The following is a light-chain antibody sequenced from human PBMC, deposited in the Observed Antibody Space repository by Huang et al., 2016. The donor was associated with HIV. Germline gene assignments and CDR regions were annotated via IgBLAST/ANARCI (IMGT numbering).Light chain of an antibody. CDR3: QHYNNWPEFT. Sequence: EIVMTQSPATLSVSPGDRATLSCRASQSVSRNLAWYQQKPGQAPRLHFYGASTRATDSSARFSCSGSGTEFTLTISSLQSEDFAVYYCQHYNNWPEFTFGPGTKVDIK. CDR1: QSVSRN. CDR2: GAS. V-gene: IGKV3-15*01. J-gene: IGKJ3*01.